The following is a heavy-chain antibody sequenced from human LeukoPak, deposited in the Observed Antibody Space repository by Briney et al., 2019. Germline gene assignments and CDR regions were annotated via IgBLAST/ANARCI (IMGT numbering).Heavy chain of an antibody. CDR1: GSSVRSDNYY. J-gene: IGHJ4*02. V-gene: IGHV4-61*01. CDR3: ASPYCSGGYCYFDY. CDR2: VYYSGRT. D-gene: IGHD2-15*01. Sequence: SETLSLTCAVSGSSVRSDNYYWNWIRQPPGKGLEWVGNVYYSGRTNYNPSLKSRVTISIDTSKNQFSLKVNFVTAADTAVYYCASPYCSGGYCYFDYWGQGTLVIVSS.